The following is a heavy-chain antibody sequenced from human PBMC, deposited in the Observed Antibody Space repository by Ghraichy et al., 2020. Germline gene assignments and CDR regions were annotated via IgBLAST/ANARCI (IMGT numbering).Heavy chain of an antibody. CDR1: GFTFSGYG. CDR2: ISHDGSKR. Sequence: GGSLRLSCAASGFTFSGYGMHWVRQTPGKGLEWVAAISHDGSKRFYADSVKDRFTISRENSKNTLYLQMNSLRNDDTALYYCAKVSTNWPLDYWGQGSLVTVSS. V-gene: IGHV3-30*18. D-gene: IGHD1-1*01. J-gene: IGHJ4*02. CDR3: AKVSTNWPLDY.